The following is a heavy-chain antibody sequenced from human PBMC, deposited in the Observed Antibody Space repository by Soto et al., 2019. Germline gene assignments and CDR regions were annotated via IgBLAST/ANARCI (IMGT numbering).Heavy chain of an antibody. J-gene: IGHJ6*02. CDR1: GGTFSSYA. V-gene: IGHV1-69*13. CDR2: IIPIFGTA. Sequence: SVKVSCKASGGTFSSYAISWVRQAPGQGLEWMGGIIPIFGTANYAQKFQGRVTITADESTSTAYMELSSLRSEDTAVYYCARLTDYDSSPRDYYYYGMDVWGQGTTVTVSS. CDR3: ARLTDYDSSPRDYYYYGMDV. D-gene: IGHD3-22*01.